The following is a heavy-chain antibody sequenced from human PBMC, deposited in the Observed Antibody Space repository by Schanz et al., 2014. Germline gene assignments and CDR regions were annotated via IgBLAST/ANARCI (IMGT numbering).Heavy chain of an antibody. V-gene: IGHV3-15*01. D-gene: IGHD3-10*01. CDR3: TADLWFGAVWGVW. Sequence: EVQLVESGGGLVKPGGSLRLSCATSGFTLNNAWMNWVRQAPGKGLQWVARIKSKTDGGTRDYAAPVKGRFTISTDDSKNTWYLKINSLQTEDTAVYYCTADLWFGAVWGVWWGQGTLVTVSS. CDR1: GFTLNNAW. CDR2: IKSKTDGGTR. J-gene: IGHJ4*02.